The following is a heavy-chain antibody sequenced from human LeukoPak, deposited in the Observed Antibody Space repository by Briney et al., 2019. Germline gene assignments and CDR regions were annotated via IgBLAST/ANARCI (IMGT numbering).Heavy chain of an antibody. J-gene: IGHJ4*02. Sequence: SETLSLTCTVSGDSISNYFWNWIRQPPGEGLEWIAYIYYSGSTNYNPSLKSRATISVDTSKNQFSLKLSSVTAADTAVYYCARGGTYYYDSSGYYLIWGQGTMVTVSS. V-gene: IGHV4-59*01. CDR2: IYYSGST. CDR3: ARGGTYYYDSSGYYLI. CDR1: GDSISNYF. D-gene: IGHD3-22*01.